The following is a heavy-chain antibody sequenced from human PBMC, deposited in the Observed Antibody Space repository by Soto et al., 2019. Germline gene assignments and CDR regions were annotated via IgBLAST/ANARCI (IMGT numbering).Heavy chain of an antibody. CDR1: GFTFDDYA. CDR2: ISWNSGSI. CDR3: AKGRWRFGELLEFDY. V-gene: IGHV3-9*01. J-gene: IGHJ4*02. Sequence: GRSLRLSCAASGFTFDDYAMHWVRQAPGKGLEWVSGISWNSGSIGYADSVKGRFTISRDNAKNSLYLQMNSLRAEDTALYYCAKGRWRFGELLEFDYWGQGTLVTVSS. D-gene: IGHD3-10*01.